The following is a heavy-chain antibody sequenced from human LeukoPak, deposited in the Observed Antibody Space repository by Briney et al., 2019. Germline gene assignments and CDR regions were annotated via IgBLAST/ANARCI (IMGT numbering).Heavy chain of an antibody. V-gene: IGHV3-7*01. CDR2: IKQDGSEK. Sequence: GGSLRLSCAASGFTFSSYWMSWVRQAPGKGLEWVANIKQDGSEKYYADSVKGRFTISRDSSKNTLYLQMNSLRPEDTAVYYCASAGAPGRNYAGLDYWGQGTLVTVSS. CDR1: GFTFSSYW. CDR3: ASAGAPGRNYAGLDY. J-gene: IGHJ4*02. D-gene: IGHD3-10*01.